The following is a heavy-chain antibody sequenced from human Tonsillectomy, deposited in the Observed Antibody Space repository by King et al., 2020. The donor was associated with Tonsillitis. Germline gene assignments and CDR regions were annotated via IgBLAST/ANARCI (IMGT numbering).Heavy chain of an antibody. J-gene: IGHJ3*02. CDR2: ISRNGVSK. V-gene: IGHV3-64*01. D-gene: IGHD3-10*01. Sequence: VQLVESGGGLVQPGGSLSLPCAASGFTFSSYAMHWVRQAPGKGLDYVSAISRNGVSKYYANFVKGRFPISRDNSKNRRYLQMGSLRAEDMAVYYCARVGDLDAFDIWGQGTMVTVSS. CDR1: GFTFSSYA. CDR3: ARVGDLDAFDI.